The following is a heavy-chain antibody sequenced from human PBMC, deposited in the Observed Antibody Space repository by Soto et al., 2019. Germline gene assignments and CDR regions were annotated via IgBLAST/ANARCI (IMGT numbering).Heavy chain of an antibody. CDR3: ARRTSYDFWSGYYPPGGY. D-gene: IGHD3-3*01. Sequence: GGSVRLSCVASGFTFSSYAMSWVRQAPGKGLEWVSAISGSGGSTYYADSVKGRFTISRDNSKNTLYLQMNSLRAEDTAVYYCARRTSYDFWSGYYPPGGYWGQGTLVTVSS. J-gene: IGHJ4*02. CDR2: ISGSGGST. CDR1: GFTFSSYA. V-gene: IGHV3-23*01.